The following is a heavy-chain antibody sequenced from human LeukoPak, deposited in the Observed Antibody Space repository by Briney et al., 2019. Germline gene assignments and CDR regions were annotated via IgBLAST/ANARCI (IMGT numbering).Heavy chain of an antibody. J-gene: IGHJ4*02. CDR3: AKDPSWGSAYYFDY. D-gene: IGHD6-13*01. CDR2: ISGSGGGT. V-gene: IGHV3-23*01. Sequence: GGTLRLSCAASGVTFSSDGMSWVRQAPREGLEWVSAISGSGGGTYYADSAKGRFTISRANSKNTLHLQMNSRRAEETAVYYCAKDPSWGSAYYFDYWGQGTLVTVSS. CDR1: GVTFSSDG.